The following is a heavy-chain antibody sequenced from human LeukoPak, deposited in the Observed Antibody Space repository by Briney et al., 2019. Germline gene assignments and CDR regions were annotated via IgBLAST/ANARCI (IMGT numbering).Heavy chain of an antibody. D-gene: IGHD1-26*01. CDR1: GGSISSYY. J-gene: IGHJ6*02. V-gene: IGHV4-59*01. CDR3: ARGSYSGSYYYYYGMDV. CDR2: IYYSGST. Sequence: SETLSLTCSVSGGSISSYYWTWIRQPPGKGLEWIGNIYYSGSTNYNPSLKTRVTISVDTSKIQFSLNRSSVTAADTAVYYCARGSYSGSYYYYYGMDVWGQGTTVTVSS.